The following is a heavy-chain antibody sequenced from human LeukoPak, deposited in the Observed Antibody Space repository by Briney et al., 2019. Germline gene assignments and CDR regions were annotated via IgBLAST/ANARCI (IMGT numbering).Heavy chain of an antibody. Sequence: GGTLRLSCAVSGFTFSDYYMSWIRQAPGKGLEWVSYIGGSSSTIYYADSVKGRFAISRDNSKNTLFLQMNSLRAEDSAVYYCARGDDSGYYDYFDYWGQGALVTVSS. V-gene: IGHV3-11*01. CDR1: GFTFSDYY. D-gene: IGHD3-22*01. J-gene: IGHJ4*02. CDR3: ARGDDSGYYDYFDY. CDR2: IGGSSSTI.